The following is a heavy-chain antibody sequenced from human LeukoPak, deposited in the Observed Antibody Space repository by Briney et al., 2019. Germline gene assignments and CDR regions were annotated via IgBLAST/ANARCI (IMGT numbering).Heavy chain of an antibody. CDR3: ARYPDFYYAMDV. CDR1: GFTVSRNF. D-gene: IGHD3-16*02. V-gene: IGHV3-53*01. J-gene: IGHJ6*02. CDR2: VYSGGTT. Sequence: GGSLRLSCAASGFTVSRNFMTWVRQAPGKGLEWVSVVYSGGTTYYADSVKGRFTISRDISKNTLYLQMNSLRGEDTAIYYCARYPDFYYAMDVWGQGTTVTVSS.